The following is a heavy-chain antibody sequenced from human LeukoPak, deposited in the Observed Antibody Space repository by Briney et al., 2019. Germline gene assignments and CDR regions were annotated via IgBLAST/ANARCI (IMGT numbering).Heavy chain of an antibody. D-gene: IGHD6-19*01. CDR2: ISSSSSYI. CDR1: GFTFSSYS. Sequence: GGSLKLSCAGSGFTFSSYSMNWVRQAPGKGLEWVSSISSSSSYIYYADSVKGRFTISRDNAKNSLYLQMNSLRAEDTAVYYCAREPGIAVAGTRCDYWGQGTLVTVSS. V-gene: IGHV3-21*01. CDR3: AREPGIAVAGTRCDY. J-gene: IGHJ4*02.